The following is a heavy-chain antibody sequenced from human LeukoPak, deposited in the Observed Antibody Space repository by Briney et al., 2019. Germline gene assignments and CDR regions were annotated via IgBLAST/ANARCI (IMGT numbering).Heavy chain of an antibody. D-gene: IGHD6-19*01. Sequence: ASVKVSCKASGYTFTDYYMHWVRQAPGQGLEWMGWINPNSGGTNYAQKFQGRVTMTRDTSISTAYMELSRLRSDDTAVYYCARDSGYSSGWDLDYWGQGTLVTVSS. CDR2: INPNSGGT. CDR3: ARDSGYSSGWDLDY. J-gene: IGHJ4*02. CDR1: GYTFTDYY. V-gene: IGHV1-2*02.